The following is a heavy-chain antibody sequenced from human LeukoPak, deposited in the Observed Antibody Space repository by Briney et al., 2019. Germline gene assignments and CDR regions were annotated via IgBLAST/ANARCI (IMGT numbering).Heavy chain of an antibody. CDR3: ARWKPGAGITHFDY. J-gene: IGHJ4*02. Sequence: SETLSLTCTVSGGSISSYYWSWIRQPPGKGLEWIGYIYYSGSTNYNPSLKSRVTISVDTSKNQFSLKLSSVTAADTAVYYCARWKPGAGITHFDYWGQGTLVTVSS. V-gene: IGHV4-59*12. D-gene: IGHD1-14*01. CDR2: IYYSGST. CDR1: GGSISSYY.